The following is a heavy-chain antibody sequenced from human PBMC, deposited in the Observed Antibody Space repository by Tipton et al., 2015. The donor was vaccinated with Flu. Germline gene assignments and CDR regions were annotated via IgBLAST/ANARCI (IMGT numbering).Heavy chain of an antibody. CDR3: ARVEWDRYYSDSSGYFY. V-gene: IGHV4-4*02. CDR1: DGSISSSNW. Sequence: GLVKPSGTLSLTCTISDGSISSSNWWTWVRQPPGKGLEGIGEIYHSGSSNYDPSLKSRVTISLDTPKNQFPLKLSSVTAADTAVYYCARVEWDRYYSDSSGYFYWGQGTLVTVSS. J-gene: IGHJ4*02. D-gene: IGHD3-22*01. CDR2: IYHSGSS.